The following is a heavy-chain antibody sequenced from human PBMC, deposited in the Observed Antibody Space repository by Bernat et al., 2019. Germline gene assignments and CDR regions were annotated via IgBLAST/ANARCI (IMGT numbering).Heavy chain of an antibody. Sequence: QVQLQESGPGLVKPSETLSLTCTVSGGSISSYYWSWIRQPPGKGLEWNGYIYYSGSTNYNPSLKSRVTISVDTSKNQFSLKLSSVTAADTAVYYCARHYKEIGDIPYFDYWGQGTLVTVSS. CDR2: IYYSGST. D-gene: IGHD2-21*01. V-gene: IGHV4-59*08. CDR1: GGSISSYY. J-gene: IGHJ4*02. CDR3: ARHYKEIGDIPYFDY.